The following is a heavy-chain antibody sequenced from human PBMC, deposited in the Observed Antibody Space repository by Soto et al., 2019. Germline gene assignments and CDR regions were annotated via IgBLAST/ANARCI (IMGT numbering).Heavy chain of an antibody. Sequence: LSLTCTVSGCSIISYYWSWIRQPPGKGLEWIGYIYYSGSTNYNPSLKSRVTISVDTSKNQFSLKLSSVTAADTAVYYCARANGACDTWGQGTIVTVSS. D-gene: IGHD2-8*01. V-gene: IGHV4-59*01. CDR3: ARANGACDT. J-gene: IGHJ3*02. CDR1: GCSIISYY. CDR2: IYYSGST.